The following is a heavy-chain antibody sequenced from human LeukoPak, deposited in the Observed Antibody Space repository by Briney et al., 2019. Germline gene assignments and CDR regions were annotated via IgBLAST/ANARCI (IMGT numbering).Heavy chain of an antibody. V-gene: IGHV3-7*01. CDR2: IKQDGSEK. J-gene: IGHJ4*02. Sequence: GGSLRLSCAASGFTFSSYWMSWVRQAPGKGLEWVANIKQDGSEKYYVDSVKGRFTISRDNAKNSLYLQMNGLRAEDTAVYYCAKDVVGRGDSRLLKSFDYWGQGTLVTVSS. D-gene: IGHD2-21*02. CDR3: AKDVVGRGDSRLLKSFDY. CDR1: GFTFSSYW.